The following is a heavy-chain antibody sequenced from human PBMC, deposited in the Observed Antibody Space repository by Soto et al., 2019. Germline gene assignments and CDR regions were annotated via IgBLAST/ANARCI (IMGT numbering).Heavy chain of an antibody. V-gene: IGHV5-51*01. D-gene: IGHD6-13*01. J-gene: IGHJ6*02. Sequence: GESLKISCKGSGYSFTSYWIGWVRQMPGKGLEWMGIIYPGDSDTRYSPSFQGQVTISADKSISTAYLQWSSLKASDTAMYYCARLSYSSSWQYYYYYYGMDVWGQGTTVTVSS. CDR3: ARLSYSSSWQYYYYYYGMDV. CDR2: IYPGDSDT. CDR1: GYSFTSYW.